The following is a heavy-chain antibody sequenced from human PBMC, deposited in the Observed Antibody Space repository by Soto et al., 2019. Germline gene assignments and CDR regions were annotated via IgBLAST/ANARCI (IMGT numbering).Heavy chain of an antibody. Sequence: QVQLVQSGAEVKKPGSSVKLSCKASGGTFSSYAFSWVRQAPGQGLEWMGGIIPIFGTANYAQKFQGRVTITADESTSTSYMELSSLRSEDTAVYYCARNDFYHDSSNYYLYYGMDVWGQGTTVTVSS. D-gene: IGHD4-4*01. CDR3: ARNDFYHDSSNYYLYYGMDV. V-gene: IGHV1-69*12. J-gene: IGHJ6*02. CDR2: IIPIFGTA. CDR1: GGTFSSYA.